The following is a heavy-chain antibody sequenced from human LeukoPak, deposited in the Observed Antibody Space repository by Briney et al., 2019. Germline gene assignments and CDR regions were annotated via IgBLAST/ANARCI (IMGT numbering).Heavy chain of an antibody. CDR2: IGTAGDT. J-gene: IGHJ3*02. D-gene: IGHD2-15*01. CDR1: GFTFSSYD. CDR3: ARMGWCSGGSCYADAFDI. Sequence: GGSLRLSCAASGFTFSSYDMHWVRQATGKGLEWVSAIGTAGDTYYPGSVKGRFTISRENAKNSLYLQMNSLRAEDTAVYYCARMGWCSGGSCYADAFDIWGQGTMVTVSS. V-gene: IGHV3-13*01.